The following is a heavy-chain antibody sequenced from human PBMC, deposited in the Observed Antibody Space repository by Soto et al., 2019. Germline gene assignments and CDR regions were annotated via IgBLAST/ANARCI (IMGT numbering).Heavy chain of an antibody. CDR3: AKARKGGDYSFDY. CDR2: ISGSGGST. Sequence: EVQLLESVGGLVQPGGSLRLSCAASGFTFSSYAMSWVRQAPGKGLEWVSAISGSGGSTYYADSVKGRFTISRDNSKNTLYLQMNSLRAEDTAVYYCAKARKGGDYSFDYWGQGTLVTVSS. J-gene: IGHJ4*02. CDR1: GFTFSSYA. D-gene: IGHD2-21*02. V-gene: IGHV3-23*01.